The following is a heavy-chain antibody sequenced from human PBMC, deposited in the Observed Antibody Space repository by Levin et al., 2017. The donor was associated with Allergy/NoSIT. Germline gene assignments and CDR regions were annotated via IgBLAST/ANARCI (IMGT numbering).Heavy chain of an antibody. D-gene: IGHD6-19*01. CDR2: ISGDGLNI. CDR3: AREKSVRRSSGWQWGAPYQNYNYMDA. CDR1: GFTFNTYW. J-gene: IGHJ6*03. Sequence: GGSLRLSCSASGFTFNTYWMQWVRQVPGKGLVWVSGISGDGLNINYADSVKGRFTISRDNAKNTLYLQMDTLRAEDTAIYYCAREKSVRRSSGWQWGAPYQNYNYMDAWGQGTTVTVSS. V-gene: IGHV3-74*01.